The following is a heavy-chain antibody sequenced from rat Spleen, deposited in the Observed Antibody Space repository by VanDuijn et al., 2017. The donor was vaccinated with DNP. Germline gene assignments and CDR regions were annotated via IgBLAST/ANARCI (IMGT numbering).Heavy chain of an antibody. J-gene: IGHJ4*01. Sequence: EVQLVESGGGLVQPGNSLKLSCAASGFTFSNYYMAWVRQAPTKGLELVAYLSTGGGITYYRDSVKGRFTISRDNAKSTLYLQMDSLRSEDTATYYCTRSTDYYYGGVMDAWGQGASVTVSS. CDR3: TRSTDYYYGGVMDA. D-gene: IGHD1-6*01. CDR1: GFTFSNYY. CDR2: LSTGGGIT. V-gene: IGHV5S23*01.